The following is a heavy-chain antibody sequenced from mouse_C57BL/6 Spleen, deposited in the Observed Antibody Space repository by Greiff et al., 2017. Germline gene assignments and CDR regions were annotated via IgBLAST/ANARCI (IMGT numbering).Heavy chain of an antibody. CDR3: ARGECYPWFAY. D-gene: IGHD2-12*01. V-gene: IGHV1-64*01. Sequence: VKLQESGAELVKPGASVKLSCKASGYTFTSYWMHWVKQRPGQGLEWIGMIHPNSGSTNYNEKFKGKATLTVDKSSSTAYMQLSSLTSEDSAVYYCARGECYPWFAYWGQGTLVTVSA. CDR2: IHPNSGST. J-gene: IGHJ3*01. CDR1: GYTFTSYW.